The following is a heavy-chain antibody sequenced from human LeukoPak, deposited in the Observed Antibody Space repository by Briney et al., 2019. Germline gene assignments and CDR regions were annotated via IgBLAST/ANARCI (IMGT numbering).Heavy chain of an antibody. V-gene: IGHV4-4*07. D-gene: IGHD6-19*01. CDR1: GGSISSYY. CDR2: IYISGST. Sequence: PSETLSLTCTVSGGSISSYYWSWIRQPAGKGLEWIGRIYISGSTNYNPSLKGRVTMSVDTSKNQFSLKLSSVTAADTAVYYCARDGYSSGWYPWFDPWGQGTLVTAS. J-gene: IGHJ5*02. CDR3: ARDGYSSGWYPWFDP.